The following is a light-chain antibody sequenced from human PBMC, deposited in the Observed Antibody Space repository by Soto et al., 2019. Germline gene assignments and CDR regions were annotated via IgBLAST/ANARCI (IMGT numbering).Light chain of an antibody. V-gene: IGKV1-39*01. CDR1: QSISSD. Sequence: DIQMTQSPSSLSASVGDRVTITCRASQSISSDLNWYQQKPGKAPKLLIYAASSLQSGVPSRFSGSGSGTDFTLTISSLQPEDSATYYCQQSYSTPPFTFGPGTKVDIK. CDR3: QQSYSTPPFT. J-gene: IGKJ3*01. CDR2: AAS.